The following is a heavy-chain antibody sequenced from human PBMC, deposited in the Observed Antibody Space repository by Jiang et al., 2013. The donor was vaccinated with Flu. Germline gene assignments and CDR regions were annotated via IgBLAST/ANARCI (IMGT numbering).Heavy chain of an antibody. D-gene: IGHD6-13*01. J-gene: IGHJ3*02. CDR2: IYHSGST. V-gene: IGHV4-30-2*01. CDR3: ARYPRGAAAAFNDAFDI. Sequence: SGSGLVKPSQTLSLTCAVSGGSISSGGYSWSWIRQPPGKGLEWIGHIYHSGSTYYNPSLKSRVTISVDRSKNQFSLKLSSVTAADTAVYYCARYPRGAAAAFNDAFDIWGQGTMVTVSS. CDR1: GGSISSGGYS.